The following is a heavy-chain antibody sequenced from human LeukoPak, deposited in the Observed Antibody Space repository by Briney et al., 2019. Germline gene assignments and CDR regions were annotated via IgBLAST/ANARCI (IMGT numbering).Heavy chain of an antibody. J-gene: IGHJ3*02. Sequence: GGSLRLSCAASGFSFDDYAMHWVRQAPGKGLEWVSGISWNSGSIGYADPVKGRFTISRDNAKNSLYLQMNSLRAEDMALYYCAKDLTGECTDAFDIWGQGTMVTVSS. D-gene: IGHD7-27*01. CDR1: GFSFDDYA. CDR2: ISWNSGSI. V-gene: IGHV3-9*03. CDR3: AKDLTGECTDAFDI.